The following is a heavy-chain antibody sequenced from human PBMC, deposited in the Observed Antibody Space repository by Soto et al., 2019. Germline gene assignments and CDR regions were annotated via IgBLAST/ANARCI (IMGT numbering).Heavy chain of an antibody. Sequence: GASVKVSCKASGYTFTSYDINWVRQATGQGLEWMGWMNPNSGNTGYAQKFQGRVTMTRNTSISTAYMELSSLRSEDTAVYYCARAIRSSSSSRYYYYYMDVWGKGTTVTVSS. CDR1: GYTFTSYD. V-gene: IGHV1-8*01. CDR3: ARAIRSSSSSRYYYYYMDV. CDR2: MNPNSGNT. D-gene: IGHD6-6*01. J-gene: IGHJ6*03.